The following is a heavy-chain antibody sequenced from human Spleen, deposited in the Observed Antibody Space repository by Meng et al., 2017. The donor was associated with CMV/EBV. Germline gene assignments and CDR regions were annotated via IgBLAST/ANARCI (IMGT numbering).Heavy chain of an antibody. Sequence: SAHTCSRYSMHWVRQAPGQGLQWMGIINCDGGGTTYAQKFQGSVTMTRDTSTNTVYMEVSSLRSEDTAVYYCARDPALVGASHWFDPWGQGTLVTVSS. J-gene: IGHJ5*02. CDR2: INCDGGGT. CDR1: AHTCSRYS. D-gene: IGHD1-26*01. V-gene: IGHV1-46*01. CDR3: ARDPALVGASHWFDP.